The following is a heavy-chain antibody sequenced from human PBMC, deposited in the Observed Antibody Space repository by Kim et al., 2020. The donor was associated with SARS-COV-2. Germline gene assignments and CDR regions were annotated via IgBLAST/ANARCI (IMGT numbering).Heavy chain of an antibody. CDR1: GGTFSSYA. Sequence: SVKVSCKASGGTFSSYAISWVRQAPGQGLEWMGGIIPIFGTANYAQKFQGRVTITADESTSTAYMELSSLRSEDMAVYYCASYGRSSSWYDGYYYGMDVWGQGTTVTVSS. D-gene: IGHD6-13*01. CDR3: ASYGRSSSWYDGYYYGMDV. V-gene: IGHV1-69*13. CDR2: IIPIFGTA. J-gene: IGHJ6*02.